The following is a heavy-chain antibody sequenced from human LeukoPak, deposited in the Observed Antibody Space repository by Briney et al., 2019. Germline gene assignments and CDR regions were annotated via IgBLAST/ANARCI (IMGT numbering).Heavy chain of an antibody. J-gene: IGHJ3*02. Sequence: PSETLSLTCAVYGGSFGGYYWSWVRQPPGKGLECIGYIYYIGSTNYNPSLKSRVTISVDTSRNQFSLKLSSVTAADTAVYYCARDGIFGVVHAFDIWGQGTMVTVSS. V-gene: IGHV4-59*12. CDR1: GGSFGGYY. CDR2: IYYIGST. D-gene: IGHD3-3*01. CDR3: ARDGIFGVVHAFDI.